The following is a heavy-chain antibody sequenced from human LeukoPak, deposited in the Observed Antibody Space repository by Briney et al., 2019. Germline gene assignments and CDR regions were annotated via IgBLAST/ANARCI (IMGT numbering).Heavy chain of an antibody. D-gene: IGHD6-19*01. CDR3: ARVVAVAGTSYYYYYMDV. V-gene: IGHV4-59*12. CDR1: GASIRSYY. J-gene: IGHJ6*03. Sequence: SETLSLTCTVSGASIRSYYWSWIRQPPGKGLEWIGYIYYSGSTNYNPSLKSRVTISVDTSKNQFSLKLSSVTAADTAVYYCARVVAVAGTSYYYYYMDVWGKGTTVTVSS. CDR2: IYYSGST.